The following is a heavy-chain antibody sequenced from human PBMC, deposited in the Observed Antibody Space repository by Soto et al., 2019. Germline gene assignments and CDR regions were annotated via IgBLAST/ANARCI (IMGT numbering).Heavy chain of an antibody. CDR1: GFTFDDYA. D-gene: IGHD3-10*01. CDR2: ISWNSGSI. Sequence: GGSLRLSCAASGFTFDDYAMHWVRQAPGKGLEWVSGISWNSGSIGYADTVKGRFTISRDNAKNSLYLQMNSLRAEDTALYYCAKDVRYGSGAYYYGIDVWGQGTTVTVSS. J-gene: IGHJ6*02. V-gene: IGHV3-9*01. CDR3: AKDVRYGSGAYYYGIDV.